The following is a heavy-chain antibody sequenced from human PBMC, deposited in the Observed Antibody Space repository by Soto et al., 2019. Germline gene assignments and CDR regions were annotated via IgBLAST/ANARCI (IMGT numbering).Heavy chain of an antibody. Sequence: EVQLVESGGGLVKPGGSLRLSCAASGFTFTRYSRNWVRQAPGKGLEWVSSISITTNDIYYGDSMKGLFTISRDNPKNPMYLEVNSLRAEDPAVYYRARESEDLTSNVAYWGQGTLVTVSS. CDR1: GFTFTRYS. D-gene: IGHD1-1*01. V-gene: IGHV3-21*06. CDR2: ISITTNDI. CDR3: ARESEDLTSNVAY. J-gene: IGHJ4*02.